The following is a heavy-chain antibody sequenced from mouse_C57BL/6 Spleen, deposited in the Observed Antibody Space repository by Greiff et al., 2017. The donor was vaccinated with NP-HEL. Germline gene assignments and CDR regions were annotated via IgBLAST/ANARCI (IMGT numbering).Heavy chain of an antibody. V-gene: IGHV1-18*01. J-gene: IGHJ1*03. D-gene: IGHD1-1*01. CDR3: ARPTVGFCFDV. CDR1: GYTFTDYN. CDR2: INPNNGGT. Sequence: EVQLQESGPELVKPGASVKIPCKASGYTFTDYNMDWVKQSHGKSLEWIGDINPNNGGTIYNQKFKGKATLTVDKSSSTAYMELRSLTSEDTAVYYCARPTVGFCFDVWGTGTTVTVSS.